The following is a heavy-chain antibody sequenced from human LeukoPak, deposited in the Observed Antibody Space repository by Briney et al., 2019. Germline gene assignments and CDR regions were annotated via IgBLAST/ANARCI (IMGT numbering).Heavy chain of an antibody. J-gene: IGHJ6*03. D-gene: IGHD3-10*01. CDR3: AKPRGGYHYYYYMDV. CDR2: ISYDGSNK. CDR1: GFTFSSYG. V-gene: IGHV3-30*18. Sequence: GGSLRLSCAASGFTFSSYGMHWVRQAPGKGLEGVAFISYDGSNKYYADSVKGRFTISRDNSKNTLYLQMNSLRAEDTAVYYCAKPRGGYHYYYYMDVWGKGTTVTVSS.